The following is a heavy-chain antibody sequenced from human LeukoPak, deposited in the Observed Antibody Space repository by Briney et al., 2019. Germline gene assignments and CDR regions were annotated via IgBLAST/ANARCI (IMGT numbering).Heavy chain of an antibody. V-gene: IGHV1-69*05. CDR3: ARMGYCTNGVCYNGFDY. J-gene: IGHJ4*02. Sequence: SVKVSCKASGGTFSSYAISWVRQAPEQGLEWMGGIIPIFGTANCAQKFQGRVTITTDESMSTAYMELSSLRSEDTAVYYCARMGYCTNGVCYNGFDYWGQGTLVTVSS. CDR1: GGTFSSYA. D-gene: IGHD2-8*01. CDR2: IIPIFGTA.